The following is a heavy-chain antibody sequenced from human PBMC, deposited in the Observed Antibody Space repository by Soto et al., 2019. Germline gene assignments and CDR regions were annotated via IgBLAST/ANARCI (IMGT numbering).Heavy chain of an antibody. Sequence: SETLSLTCTVSGGSISSSYYWGWIRQPPGKGLEWIGSIYYSGSTYYNPSLKSRVTISVDTSKNQFSLKLSSVTAADTAVYYCAASIVVVVAATPPPPAYWGQGTLVTVSS. CDR1: GGSISSSYY. CDR3: AASIVVVVAATPPPPAY. CDR2: IYYSGST. V-gene: IGHV4-39*01. J-gene: IGHJ4*02. D-gene: IGHD2-15*01.